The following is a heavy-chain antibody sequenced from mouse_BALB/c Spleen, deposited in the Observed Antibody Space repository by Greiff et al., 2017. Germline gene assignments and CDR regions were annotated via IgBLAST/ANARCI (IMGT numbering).Heavy chain of an antibody. Sequence: VQVVESGAELAKPGASVKMSCKASGYTFTSYWMHWVKQRPGQGLEWIGYINPSTGYTEYNQKFKDKATLTADKSSSTAYMQLSSLTSEDSAVYYCATSTIYAMDYWGQGTSVTVSS. D-gene: IGHD2-1*01. V-gene: IGHV1-7*01. CDR2: INPSTGYT. CDR1: GYTFTSYW. J-gene: IGHJ4*01. CDR3: ATSTIYAMDY.